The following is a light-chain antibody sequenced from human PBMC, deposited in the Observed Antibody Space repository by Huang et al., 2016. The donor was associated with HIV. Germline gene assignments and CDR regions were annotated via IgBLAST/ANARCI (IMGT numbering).Light chain of an antibody. J-gene: IGKJ4*01. CDR3: LQNYNYPLT. V-gene: IGKV1-6*01. CDR2: AAS. CDR1: QGIRND. Sequence: AIQMTQSPSSLSASVGDRVPITRRASQGIRNDLGWYQQKPGKAPKLLIYAASSLQSGIPSSFSDSGSGTDFTLTISSLQPEDFATYYCLQNYNYPLTFGGGTKVEIK.